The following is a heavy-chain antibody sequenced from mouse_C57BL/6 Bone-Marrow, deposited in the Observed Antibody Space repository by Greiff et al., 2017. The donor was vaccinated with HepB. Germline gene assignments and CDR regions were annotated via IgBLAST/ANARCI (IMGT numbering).Heavy chain of an antibody. D-gene: IGHD1-1*01. J-gene: IGHJ1*03. Sequence: EVKLLESGPGLAKPSQTLSLTCSVTGYSITSDYWNWIRKFPGNKLEYMGYISYSGSTYYNPSLKSRISITRDTSKNQYYLQLNSVTTEDTATYYCARSRFTTVGDFDVWGTGTTVTVSS. CDR1: GYSITSDY. CDR3: ARSRFTTVGDFDV. V-gene: IGHV3-8*01. CDR2: ISYSGST.